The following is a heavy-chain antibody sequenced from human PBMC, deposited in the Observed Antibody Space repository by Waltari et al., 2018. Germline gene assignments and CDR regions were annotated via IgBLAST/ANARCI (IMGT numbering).Heavy chain of an antibody. CDR3: ARVPQQLDLWWFDP. J-gene: IGHJ5*02. CDR1: GGSISSYY. Sequence: QVQLQESGPGLVKPSETLSLTCTVSGGSISSYYWSWLRQPPGKGLEWIGYIYYSGSTNYNPSLKSRVTISVDTSKNQFSLKLSSVTAADTAVYYCARVPQQLDLWWFDPWGQGTLVTVSS. CDR2: IYYSGST. V-gene: IGHV4-59*01. D-gene: IGHD6-13*01.